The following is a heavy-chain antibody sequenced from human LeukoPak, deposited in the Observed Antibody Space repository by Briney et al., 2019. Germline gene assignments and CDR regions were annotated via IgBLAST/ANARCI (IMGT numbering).Heavy chain of an antibody. CDR1: GFTFTSYG. CDR3: ARGGEAVAGETRRSRAFDI. V-gene: IGHV1-18*01. J-gene: IGHJ3*02. Sequence: ASVKVSCKASGFTFTSYGISWVRQAPGQGLEWMGWISAYNGNTNYAQKLQGRVTMTTDTSTRTAYIKVGSLRSDDTAVYYCARGGEAVAGETRRSRAFDIWGQGTMVTVSS. CDR2: ISAYNGNT. D-gene: IGHD6-19*01.